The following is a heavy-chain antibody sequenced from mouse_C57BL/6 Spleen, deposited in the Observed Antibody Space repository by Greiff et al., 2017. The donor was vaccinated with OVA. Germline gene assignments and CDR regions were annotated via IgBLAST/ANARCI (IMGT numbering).Heavy chain of an antibody. V-gene: IGHV1-15*01. CDR3: TRRWELPYYFDY. J-gene: IGHJ2*01. CDR1: GYSFTDYE. CDR2: IDPETGGT. Sequence: QVQLQQSGAELVRPGASVTLSCKASGYSFTDYEMHWVKQTPLHGLEWIGAIDPETGGTAYNQKFKGKAILTTDKSSSTAYMELRSLTSEDSAVDYCTRRWELPYYFDYWGQGTTLTVSS. D-gene: IGHD2-1*01.